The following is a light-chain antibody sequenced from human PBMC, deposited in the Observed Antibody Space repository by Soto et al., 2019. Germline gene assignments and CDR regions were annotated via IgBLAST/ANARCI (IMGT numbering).Light chain of an antibody. V-gene: IGKV2-28*01. Sequence: DLVMTQSPLSLPVTPGGPASISCRSSQSLLHSDGYNSLDLYVQKPGQSPRLLIYLGSKRASVIPDRFSGSGSGTDFKLTISRVEADDFGVYYCMQGLQTLPTFGPGTKVDIK. J-gene: IGKJ3*01. CDR3: MQGLQTLPT. CDR1: QSLLHSDGYNS. CDR2: LGS.